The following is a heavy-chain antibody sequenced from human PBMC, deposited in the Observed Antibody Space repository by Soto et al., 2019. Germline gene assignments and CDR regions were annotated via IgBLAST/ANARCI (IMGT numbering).Heavy chain of an antibody. D-gene: IGHD2-2*01. V-gene: IGHV3-66*01. CDR1: GLTVTSSD. CDR2: VHNGGNT. Sequence: EVQLVESGGGLVQPGGSQRLSCAFSGLTVTSSDMSWVRQAPGKGLEWVSAVHNGGNTYYADSVKGRFTISTDNFRNTLYLQMNSLRAEDTAVYYCASRPPGYCLVTSCPFDYWGRGTLVTVSS. J-gene: IGHJ4*02. CDR3: ASRPPGYCLVTSCPFDY.